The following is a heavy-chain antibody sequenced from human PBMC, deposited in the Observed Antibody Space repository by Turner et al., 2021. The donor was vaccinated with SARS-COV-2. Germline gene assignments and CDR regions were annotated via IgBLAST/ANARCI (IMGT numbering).Heavy chain of an antibody. CDR1: GGSSSSSRYY. CDR3: ARRLVVQGTDDYSYYYGMDV. Sequence: QLQLQESGPGLVKPSETLSLTCTVSGGSSSSSRYYWGWIRQPPGKGLEWIGNIYYSGSTYYNPSLKSRVTISVDTSKNQFSLKLSSVTATDTAVYYCARRLVVQGTDDYSYYYGMDVWGQGTTVTVSS. V-gene: IGHV4-39*01. CDR2: IYYSGST. D-gene: IGHD3-22*01. J-gene: IGHJ6*02.